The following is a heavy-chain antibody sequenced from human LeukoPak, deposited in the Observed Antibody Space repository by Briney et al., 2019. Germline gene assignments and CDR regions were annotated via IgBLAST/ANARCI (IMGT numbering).Heavy chain of an antibody. Sequence: KPSETLSLTCTVSGGSISSSSYYWGWIRQPPGKGLEWIGSIYYSGSTYYNPSLKSRVTISVDTSKNQFSLKLSSVTAADTAVYYCARGLDSSGYYYGEEGLYFDYWGQGTLVTVSS. CDR2: IYYSGST. D-gene: IGHD3-22*01. V-gene: IGHV4-39*07. CDR3: ARGLDSSGYYYGEEGLYFDY. J-gene: IGHJ4*02. CDR1: GGSISSSSYY.